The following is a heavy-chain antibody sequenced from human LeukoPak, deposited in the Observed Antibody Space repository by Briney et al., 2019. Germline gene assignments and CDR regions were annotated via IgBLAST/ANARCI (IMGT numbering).Heavy chain of an antibody. D-gene: IGHD5-24*01. CDR3: ARDSDDRYYYYYMDV. Sequence: GASVKVSCKASGYTFSNYYLHWVRQAPGQGLEWMGWISAYNGNTNYAQKLQGRVTMTTDTSTSTAYMELRSLRSDDTAVYYCARDSDDRYYYYYMDVWGKGTTVTISS. CDR1: GYTFSNYY. V-gene: IGHV1-18*04. J-gene: IGHJ6*03. CDR2: ISAYNGNT.